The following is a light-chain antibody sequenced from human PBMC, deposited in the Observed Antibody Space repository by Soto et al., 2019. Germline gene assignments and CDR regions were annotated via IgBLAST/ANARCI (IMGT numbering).Light chain of an antibody. Sequence: DIQMTQSPSSLSASVGDRVTITCRASQGISNHLAWYQQKPGKLPNLLIYAASILQSGVPSRFSGSGSGTEFTLTINSLQPEDVAIYYCQHFTSAPYTFGGGTKVDIK. CDR1: QGISNH. CDR2: AAS. V-gene: IGKV1-27*01. J-gene: IGKJ4*01. CDR3: QHFTSAPYT.